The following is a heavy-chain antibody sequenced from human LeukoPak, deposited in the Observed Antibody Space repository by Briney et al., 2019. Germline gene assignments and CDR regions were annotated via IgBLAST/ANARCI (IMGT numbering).Heavy chain of an antibody. Sequence: SGPTLVNPTQTLTLTCTCSGFSLSTSGMCVSWIRQPPGKALEWLARIDWDDDKYYSTSLKTRLTISKDTSKNQVVLTMTKMDPVDTAAYYCALRGNSNEFDYWGQGTLVTVSS. J-gene: IGHJ4*02. CDR1: GFSLSTSGMC. D-gene: IGHD4-11*01. CDR2: IDWDDDK. V-gene: IGHV2-70*11. CDR3: ALRGNSNEFDY.